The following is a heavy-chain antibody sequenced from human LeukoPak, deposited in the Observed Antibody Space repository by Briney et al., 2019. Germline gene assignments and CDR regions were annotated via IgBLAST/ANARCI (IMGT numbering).Heavy chain of an antibody. CDR2: IYTSGST. J-gene: IGHJ4*02. V-gene: IGHV4-61*02. CDR1: GGSISSGSYY. Sequence: PSETLSLTCTVSGGSISSGSYYWSWIRQPAWKGLEWIGRIYTSGSTNYNPSLKSRVTISVDTSKNQFSLKLSSVTAADTAVYYCARGGYYDSSGYLDYWGQGTLVTVSS. D-gene: IGHD3-22*01. CDR3: ARGGYYDSSGYLDY.